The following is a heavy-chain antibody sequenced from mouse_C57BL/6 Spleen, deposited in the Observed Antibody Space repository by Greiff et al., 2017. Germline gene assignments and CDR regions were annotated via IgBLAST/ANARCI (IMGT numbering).Heavy chain of an antibody. CDR1: GYSFTGYY. V-gene: IGHV1-42*01. J-gene: IGHJ4*01. CDR2: INPSTGGT. D-gene: IGHD3-2*02. CDR3: AKAAQARYAMDY. Sequence: EVQLQQSGPELVKPGASVKISCKASGYSFTGYYMNWVKQSPEKSLEWIGEINPSTGGTTYNQKFKAKATLTVDKSSSTAYMQLKSLTSEDSAVYYCAKAAQARYAMDYWGQGTSVTVSS.